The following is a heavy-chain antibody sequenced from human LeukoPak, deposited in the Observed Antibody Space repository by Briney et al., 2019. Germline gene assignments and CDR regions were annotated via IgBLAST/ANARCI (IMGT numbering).Heavy chain of an antibody. CDR1: GFTFSSFE. J-gene: IGHJ4*02. V-gene: IGHV3-48*01. CDR2: ITSRSTTI. D-gene: IGHD6-13*01. CDR3: AREPTYTSSWYTSCDY. Sequence: GGSLRLPCAASGFTFSSFEMDWVRQAPGKGLEWVSYITSRSTTIYYADSVKGRFTISRDNAKNSLYLQMNSLRAEDTAVYYCAREPTYTSSWYTSCDYWGQGTLVTVSS.